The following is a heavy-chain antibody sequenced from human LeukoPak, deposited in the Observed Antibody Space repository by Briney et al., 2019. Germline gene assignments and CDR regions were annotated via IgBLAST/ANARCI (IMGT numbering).Heavy chain of an antibody. CDR3: AREQCSGNSCYYY. V-gene: IGHV3-7*01. CDR1: GFSFSVFW. CDR2: INQDGSEK. Sequence: PGGSLRLSCAASGFSFSVFWMSWVRQAPGKGLEWVANINQDGSEKNYVDSVKGRFTIPRDGAKNSPYLQMSSLRAEDAAVYYCAREQCSGNSCYYYWGQGTLVTVSS. J-gene: IGHJ4*02. D-gene: IGHD2-15*01.